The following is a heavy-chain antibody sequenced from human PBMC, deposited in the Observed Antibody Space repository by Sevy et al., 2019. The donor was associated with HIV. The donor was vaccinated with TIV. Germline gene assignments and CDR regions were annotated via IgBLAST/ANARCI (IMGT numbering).Heavy chain of an antibody. V-gene: IGHV1-3*01. D-gene: IGHD4-17*01. CDR2: INAGNGNT. CDR1: GYTFTSYA. J-gene: IGHJ3*02. CDR3: ARINTVTTRTGAFDI. Sequence: ASVKVSCKASGYTFTSYAMHWVRQAPGQRIEWMGWINAGNGNTKYSQKFQGRVTITRDTSASTAYMELSSLRSEDTAVYYCARINTVTTRTGAFDIWGQGTMVTVSS.